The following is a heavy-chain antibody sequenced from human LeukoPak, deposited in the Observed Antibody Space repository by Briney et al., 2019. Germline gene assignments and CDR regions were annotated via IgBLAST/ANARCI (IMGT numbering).Heavy chain of an antibody. CDR3: ARGALRAPGRPSLD. CDR2: ICAYNGNT. CDR1: GYTFTSDG. Sequence: ASVQVSCKASGYTFTSDGISWVGHAHGQVLEWMGLICAYNGNTNYAQKLQGRVTMTTDTSTSTAYMELRSLRSDDTAVYYCARGALRAPGRPSLDWGQGTLVTVSS. J-gene: IGHJ4*02. V-gene: IGHV1-18*01.